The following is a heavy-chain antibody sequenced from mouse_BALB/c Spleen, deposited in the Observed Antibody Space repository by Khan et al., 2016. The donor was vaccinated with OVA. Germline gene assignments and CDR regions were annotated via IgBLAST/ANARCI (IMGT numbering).Heavy chain of an antibody. CDR1: GYTFTDFT. J-gene: IGHJ3*01. CDR2: ISTYYGHA. Sequence: VQLQESGAELVRPGVSVKISCKGSGYTFTDFTMHWVRQSHAMSLEWIGVISTYYGHATYNQKFKDKATMTVDKSSSTAYMELAGLTSEDSAIYYCTTGGGGNRFAYWGQGTLVTVSA. V-gene: IGHV1S137*01. CDR3: TTGGGGNRFAY.